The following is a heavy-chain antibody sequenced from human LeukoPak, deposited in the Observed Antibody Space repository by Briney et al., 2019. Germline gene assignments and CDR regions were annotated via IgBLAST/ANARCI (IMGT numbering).Heavy chain of an antibody. CDR1: GFTFSSYA. J-gene: IGHJ4*02. D-gene: IGHD6-13*01. CDR3: ARGGSSSTLDY. CDR2: ISSNGGST. V-gene: IGHV3-64*01. Sequence: GGSLRLSCAASGFTFSSYAMHWVRQAPGKGLEYVSAISSNGGSTYYANSVKGRFTISRDNSKNTLYLQMGSLRAEDMAVYYCARGGSSSTLDYWGQGTLVTVSS.